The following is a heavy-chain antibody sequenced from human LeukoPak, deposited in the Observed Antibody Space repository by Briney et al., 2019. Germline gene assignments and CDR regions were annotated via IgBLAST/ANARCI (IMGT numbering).Heavy chain of an antibody. D-gene: IGHD5-24*01. V-gene: IGHV1-69*05. CDR2: IIPIFGAE. CDR3: ARDTPVEMDTIGDY. Sequence: SVKVSCKASGGTFSSYAISWVRQPPGQGLEGMGGIIPIFGAESYAQKFKGRVTNTKDESKSKAYMELSSLRSEDTAVYYCARDTPVEMDTIGDYWGQGTLVTVSS. CDR1: GGTFSSYA. J-gene: IGHJ4*02.